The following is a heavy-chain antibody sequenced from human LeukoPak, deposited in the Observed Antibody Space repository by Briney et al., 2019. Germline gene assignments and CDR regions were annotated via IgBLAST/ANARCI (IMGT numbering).Heavy chain of an antibody. CDR1: GVSISSSSYY. CDR2: IYTSGST. D-gene: IGHD3-10*01. CDR3: ARESRVRGATLRNWFDP. J-gene: IGHJ5*02. Sequence: SETLSLTCNVSGVSISSSSYYWGWIRQPPGKGLEWIGSIYTSGSTNYNPSLKSRVTISVDTSKNQFSLKLSSVTAADTAVYYCARESRVRGATLRNWFDPWGQGTLVTVSS. V-gene: IGHV4-39*07.